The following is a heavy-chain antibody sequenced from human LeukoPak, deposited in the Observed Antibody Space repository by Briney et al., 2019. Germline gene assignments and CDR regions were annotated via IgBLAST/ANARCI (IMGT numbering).Heavy chain of an antibody. CDR3: ARSSAVRLLNFDY. CDR2: ISFDGSDK. Sequence: GGSLRLSCAASGFTFSSYAMHWVRQAPGKGLEWVALISFDGSDKYYADSVKGRFTISRDNSKNTLYVQMNSLRAEDTAVYYCARSSAVRLLNFDYWGQGNLVTVSS. V-gene: IGHV3-30*01. D-gene: IGHD6-6*01. J-gene: IGHJ4*02. CDR1: GFTFSSYA.